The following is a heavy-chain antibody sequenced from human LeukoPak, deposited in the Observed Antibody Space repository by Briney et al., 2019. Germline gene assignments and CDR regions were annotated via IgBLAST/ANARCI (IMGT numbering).Heavy chain of an antibody. CDR2: IYYSGST. D-gene: IGHD1-26*01. V-gene: IGHV4-39*01. Sequence: SETLSLTCTVSGGSISSSSYCWDWIRQPPGKGLEWIGSIYYSGSTYYNPSLKSRVTISVDTSKNQFSLKLSSVTAADTAVYYCARLGARGPFDPWGQGTLVTVSS. J-gene: IGHJ5*02. CDR3: ARLGARGPFDP. CDR1: GGSISSSSYC.